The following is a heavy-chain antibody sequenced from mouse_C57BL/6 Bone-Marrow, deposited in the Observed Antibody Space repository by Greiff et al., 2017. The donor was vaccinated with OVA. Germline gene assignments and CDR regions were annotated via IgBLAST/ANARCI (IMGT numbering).Heavy chain of an antibody. CDR2: INPYNGDT. CDR3: ARKRLLDYFDY. V-gene: IGHV1-20*01. D-gene: IGHD2-13*01. Sequence: VQLKESGPELVKPGDSVKISCKASGYSFTGYFMNWVMQSHGKSLEWIGRINPYNGDTFYNQKFKGKATLTVDKSSSTAHMELRSLTSEDSAVYYCARKRLLDYFDYWGQGTTLTVSS. CDR1: GYSFTGYF. J-gene: IGHJ2*01.